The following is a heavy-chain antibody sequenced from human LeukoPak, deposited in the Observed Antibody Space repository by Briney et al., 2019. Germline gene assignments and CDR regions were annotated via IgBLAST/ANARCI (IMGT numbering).Heavy chain of an antibody. Sequence: GGSLSLSCAASGFTFSSYAMHWVRQAPGKGLEYVSAISSNGGSTYYANSVKGRFTISRDNSKNTLYLQMGSLRAEDMAVYYCAREYDSSGYYAYAMDVWGQGTTVTVSS. CDR2: ISSNGGST. V-gene: IGHV3-64*01. D-gene: IGHD3-22*01. J-gene: IGHJ6*02. CDR1: GFTFSSYA. CDR3: AREYDSSGYYAYAMDV.